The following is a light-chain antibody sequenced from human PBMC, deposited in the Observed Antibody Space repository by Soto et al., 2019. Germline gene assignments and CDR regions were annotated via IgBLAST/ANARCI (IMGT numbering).Light chain of an antibody. V-gene: IGKV3-15*01. J-gene: IGKJ2*01. Sequence: EIVMTQSRATLSVSPGERATLSCRASQSVSSNLAWYQQKPGQAPRLLIYGASSRATGIPARFSGSGSGTEFTLTISSLQSEDFAVYYCQQYNKWPPYTFGQGTKLEIK. CDR3: QQYNKWPPYT. CDR1: QSVSSN. CDR2: GAS.